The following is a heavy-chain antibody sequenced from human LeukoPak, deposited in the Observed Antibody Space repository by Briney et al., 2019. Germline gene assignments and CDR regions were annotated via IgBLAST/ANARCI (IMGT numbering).Heavy chain of an antibody. D-gene: IGHD2/OR15-2a*01. CDR2: ISGSGGST. J-gene: IGHJ4*02. Sequence: GGSLRLSCAASGFTFSSCAMSWVRQAPGKGLEWVSAISGSGGSTYYADSVKGRFTISRDNSKNTLYLQMNSLRAEDTAVYYCAKLTTILNQLSIYSDYWGQGTLVTVSS. V-gene: IGHV3-23*01. CDR1: GFTFSSCA. CDR3: AKLTTILNQLSIYSDY.